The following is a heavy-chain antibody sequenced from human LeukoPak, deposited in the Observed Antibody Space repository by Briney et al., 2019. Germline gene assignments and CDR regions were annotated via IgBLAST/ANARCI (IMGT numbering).Heavy chain of an antibody. CDR3: ARRLGYCSSTSCYQFDY. CDR1: GGSFSGYY. Sequence: SETLSLTCAVYGGSFSGYYWSWIRQPPGKGLEWIGEISHSGSTNYNPSLKSRVTISVDTSKNQFSLKLSSVTAADTAVYYCARRLGYCSSTSCYQFDYWGQGTLVTVSS. J-gene: IGHJ4*02. D-gene: IGHD2-2*01. CDR2: ISHSGST. V-gene: IGHV4-34*01.